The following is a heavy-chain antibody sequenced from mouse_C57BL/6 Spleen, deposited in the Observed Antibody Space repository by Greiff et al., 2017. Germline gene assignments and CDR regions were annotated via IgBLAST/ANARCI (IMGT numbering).Heavy chain of an antibody. J-gene: IGHJ2*01. CDR2: IYPGDGDT. Sequence: QVQLQQSGPELVKPGASVKISCKASGYAFSSSWMNWVKQRPGKGLEWIGRIYPGDGDTNYNGKFKGKATLTADKSSSTAYMQLSSLTSEDSAVYFCARSEWTTVVAGGYWGQGTTLTVSS. CDR3: ARSEWTTVVAGGY. D-gene: IGHD1-1*01. V-gene: IGHV1-82*01. CDR1: GYAFSSSW.